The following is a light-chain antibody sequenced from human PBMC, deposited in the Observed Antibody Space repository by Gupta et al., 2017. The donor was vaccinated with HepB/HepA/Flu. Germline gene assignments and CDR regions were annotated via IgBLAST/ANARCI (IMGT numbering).Light chain of an antibody. J-gene: IGLJ3*02. CDR3: ISDAGSGNSL. V-gene: IGLV2-23*02. CDR2: EVS. Sequence: RAQPAYGAGSGGQSIINTRTGTSSDVGSYNFVSWYQQHPCKVPNLLIYEVSKRPSDVSNRFSGSKSGNTASRTVAVFHADDGADYYSISDAGSGNSLFGGGTKLTVL. CDR1: SSDVGSYNF.